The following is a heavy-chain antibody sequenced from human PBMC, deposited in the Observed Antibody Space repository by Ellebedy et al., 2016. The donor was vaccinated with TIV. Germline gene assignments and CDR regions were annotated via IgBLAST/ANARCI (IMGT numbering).Heavy chain of an antibody. Sequence: ASVKVSXKASGGTFSSYAISWVRQAPGQGLEWMEIINPSGGSTSYAQKFQGRVTMTRDTSTSTVYMELSSLRSEDTAVYYCAREYRLPDAFDIWGQGTMVTVSS. V-gene: IGHV1-46*01. CDR2: INPSGGST. D-gene: IGHD5-18*01. J-gene: IGHJ3*02. CDR1: GGTFSSYA. CDR3: AREYRLPDAFDI.